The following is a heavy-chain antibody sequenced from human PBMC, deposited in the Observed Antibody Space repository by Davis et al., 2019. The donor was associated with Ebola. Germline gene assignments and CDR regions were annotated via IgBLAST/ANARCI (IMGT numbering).Heavy chain of an antibody. V-gene: IGHV3-11*01. CDR1: GFTFSDYY. D-gene: IGHD6-19*01. CDR3: TSHSSGPDY. J-gene: IGHJ4*02. Sequence: GESLKISCAASGFTFSDYYMSWIRQAPGKGLEWVSYISSSGSTIYYADSVKGRFTISRDNAKNSLYLQMNSLRAEDTAVYYCTSHSSGPDYWGQGTLVTVSS. CDR2: ISSSGSTI.